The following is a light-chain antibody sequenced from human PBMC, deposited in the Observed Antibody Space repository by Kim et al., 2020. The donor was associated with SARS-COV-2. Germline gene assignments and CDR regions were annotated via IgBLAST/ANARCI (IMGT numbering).Light chain of an antibody. V-gene: IGLV2-14*03. Sequence: QSITISCTGTSSDVGGYNYVSWYQQHPGKAPKLMIYAVSNRPSGVSNRFSGSKSGNTASLTISGLQAEDEADYYCSSYTRSTTNYVFGTGTKVTVL. CDR1: SSDVGGYNY. CDR2: AVS. CDR3: SSYTRSTTNYV. J-gene: IGLJ1*01.